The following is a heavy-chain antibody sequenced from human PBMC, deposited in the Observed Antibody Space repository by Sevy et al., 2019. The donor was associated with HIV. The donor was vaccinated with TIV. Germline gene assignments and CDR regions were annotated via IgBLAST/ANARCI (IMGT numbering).Heavy chain of an antibody. V-gene: IGHV4-39*01. D-gene: IGHD3-22*01. CDR3: ASHNYSDSSGYYYPVWFDY. Sequence: SETLSLTCTVSSGSISSSTYYWAWIRQPPGKGLEWIGSIFYSGSPYYNPSLQSRLTISVDTSKNQFSLKLSSVTAADTAVYYCASHNYSDSSGYYYPVWFDYWGRGTLVTVSS. J-gene: IGHJ4*02. CDR2: IFYSGSP. CDR1: SGSISSSTYY.